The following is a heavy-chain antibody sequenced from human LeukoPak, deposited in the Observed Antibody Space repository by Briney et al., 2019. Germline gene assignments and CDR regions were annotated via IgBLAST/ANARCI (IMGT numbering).Heavy chain of an antibody. CDR1: GGSISSYY. CDR2: IYYSGST. J-gene: IGHJ4*02. V-gene: IGHV4-59*01. D-gene: IGHD6-6*01. Sequence: SETLSLTCTVSGGSISSYYWSWIRQPPGKGLEWIGYIYYSGSTNYNPSLKSRVTISVDTSKNQFSLKLSSVTAADTAVYYCARDLYIAAFDCWGQGTLVTVSS. CDR3: ARDLYIAAFDC.